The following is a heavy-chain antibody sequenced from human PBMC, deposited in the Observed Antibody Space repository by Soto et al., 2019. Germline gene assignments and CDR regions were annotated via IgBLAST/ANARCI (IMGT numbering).Heavy chain of an antibody. V-gene: IGHV1-18*01. CDR3: ARGGSSWSAEYYQH. CDR2: ISGYNGNT. CDR1: GYTFSNYG. D-gene: IGHD6-13*01. J-gene: IGHJ1*01. Sequence: QVQLVQSGAEVKNPGASVKVSCKASGYTFSNYGISWVRQAPGQGPEWMGWISGYNGNTNYAQTLQGRVTMTTDTSTSTAYMELRSLRSDDTAVYYCARGGSSWSAEYYQHWGQGTLVIVSS.